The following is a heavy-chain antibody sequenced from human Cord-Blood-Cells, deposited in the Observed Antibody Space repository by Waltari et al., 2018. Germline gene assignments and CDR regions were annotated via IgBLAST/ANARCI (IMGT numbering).Heavy chain of an antibody. CDR1: GFTSSSYS. V-gene: IGHV3-48*01. CDR2: ISSSSSTI. D-gene: IGHD2-15*01. CDR3: ARGGEVVQDY. J-gene: IGHJ4*02. Sequence: EVQLVESGGGLVQPGGSLRLSCAASGFTSSSYSLNWVRQAPGKGLEWVSYISSSSSTIYYADSVKGRFTISRDNAKNSLYLQMNSLRAEDTAVYYCARGGEVVQDYWGQGTLVTVSS.